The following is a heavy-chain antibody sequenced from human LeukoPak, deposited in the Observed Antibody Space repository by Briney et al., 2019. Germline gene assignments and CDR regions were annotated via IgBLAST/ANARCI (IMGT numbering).Heavy chain of an antibody. J-gene: IGHJ4*02. CDR1: GFTFSSYW. Sequence: GGSLRLSCAASGFTFSSYWMSWVRQAPGKGLEWVANIKQDGSEKYYVDSVKGRFTISRDNAKNSLYLQMNSLRAEDTAVYYCARDRGRWEWLVFDYWGQGTLVTVSS. D-gene: IGHD6-19*01. CDR2: IKQDGSEK. CDR3: ARDRGRWEWLVFDY. V-gene: IGHV3-7*01.